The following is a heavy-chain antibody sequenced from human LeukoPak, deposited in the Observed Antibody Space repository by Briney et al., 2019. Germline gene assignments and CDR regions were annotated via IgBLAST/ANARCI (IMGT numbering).Heavy chain of an antibody. V-gene: IGHV3-23*01. Sequence: GGSLRLSCAASGFTFSGYAMSWVRQAPGKGLEWVSAISGSGGSTYYADSVKGRFTTSRDNSKNTLYLQMNSLRAEDTAVYYCAKDPYDYVWGSYRYFDYWGQGTLVTVSS. CDR1: GFTFSGYA. CDR2: ISGSGGST. CDR3: AKDPYDYVWGSYRYFDY. D-gene: IGHD3-16*02. J-gene: IGHJ4*02.